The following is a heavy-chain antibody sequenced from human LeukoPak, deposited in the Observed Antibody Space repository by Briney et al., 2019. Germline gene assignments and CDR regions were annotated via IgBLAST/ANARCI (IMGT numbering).Heavy chain of an antibody. J-gene: IGHJ4*02. D-gene: IGHD3-22*01. Sequence: ASVTVSCKASGYTFTGYYMHWVRQAPGQGLEWMGWINPNSGGTNYAQRFQGRVTMTRDTYIRTAYMELSRLRSDDTAVYYCSRYDSLYYDRSIDYWGQGTLVTVSS. CDR1: GYTFTGYY. CDR2: INPNSGGT. V-gene: IGHV1-2*02. CDR3: SRYDSLYYDRSIDY.